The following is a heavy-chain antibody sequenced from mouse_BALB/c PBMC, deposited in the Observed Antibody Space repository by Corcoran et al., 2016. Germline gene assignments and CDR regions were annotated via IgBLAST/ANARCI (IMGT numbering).Heavy chain of an antibody. V-gene: IGHV9-3-1*01. Sequence: QIQLVQSGPELKKPGETVKISCKASGYTFTNYGMNWVKQAPGKGLKWMGWINTYTGEPTYADDFKGRFAFSLETSASTAYLQINNLKNEDTATYFCARWYYGSSYLFDYWGQGTTLTVS. CDR3: ARWYYGSSYLFDY. D-gene: IGHD1-1*01. J-gene: IGHJ2*01. CDR1: GYTFTNYG. CDR2: INTYTGEP.